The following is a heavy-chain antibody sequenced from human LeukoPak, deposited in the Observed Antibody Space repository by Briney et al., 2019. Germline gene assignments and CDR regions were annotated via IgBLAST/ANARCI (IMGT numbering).Heavy chain of an antibody. Sequence: GGSLRLSCAASGFTFNNYWIHWARQVPGKGLVWVSRINNDGSSASYVDSVKGRFTISRDNAKNTLFLQMNRLRAEDMAVYYCARRGTGHGMDVWGQGTTVIVSS. CDR2: INNDGSSA. V-gene: IGHV3-74*01. CDR1: GFTFNNYW. J-gene: IGHJ6*02. CDR3: ARRGTGHGMDV. D-gene: IGHD1-1*01.